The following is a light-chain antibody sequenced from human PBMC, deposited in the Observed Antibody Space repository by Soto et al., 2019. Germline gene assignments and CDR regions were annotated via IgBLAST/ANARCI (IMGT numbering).Light chain of an antibody. CDR1: QSVSSS. J-gene: IGKJ4*01. CDR3: QQRSNWPLVT. CDR2: GAS. V-gene: IGKV3D-20*02. Sequence: EIVLTQSPGTLSLSPGERATLSCRASQSVSSSLAWYQQKTGQAPRLLISGASSRATGIPDRFSGSGSETDFTLTISRLEPEDFAVYYCQQRSNWPLVTFGGGTKVEIK.